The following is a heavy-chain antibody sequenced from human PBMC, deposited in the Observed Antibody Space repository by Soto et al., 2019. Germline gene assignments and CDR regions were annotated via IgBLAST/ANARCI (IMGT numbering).Heavy chain of an antibody. Sequence: QVQLVQSGAEVKKPGSSVKVSCKASGGTFSSYAISWVRQAPGQGLEWMGGIIPIFGTANYAQKFQGRVTITADESTSTAYMELSSLRSEDTAVYYCARGTTYYYDSSGSEFDYWGKGTLVTVSS. V-gene: IGHV1-69*01. J-gene: IGHJ4*02. CDR2: IIPIFGTA. CDR1: GGTFSSYA. CDR3: ARGTTYYYDSSGSEFDY. D-gene: IGHD3-22*01.